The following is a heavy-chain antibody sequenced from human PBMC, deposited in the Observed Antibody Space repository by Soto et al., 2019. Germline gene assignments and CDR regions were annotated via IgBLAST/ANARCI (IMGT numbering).Heavy chain of an antibody. J-gene: IGHJ4*02. D-gene: IGHD3-22*01. CDR3: ARDTDYYDSSGYYYPSALFDY. CDR2: IIPIFGTA. Sequence: GASVKVSCKASGGTFSSYAISWVRQAPGQGLEWMGGIIPIFGTANYAQKFQGRVTITADESTSTAYMELSSLRSDDTAVYYCARDTDYYDSSGYYYPSALFDYRGQGTLVTVSS. V-gene: IGHV1-69*13. CDR1: GGTFSSYA.